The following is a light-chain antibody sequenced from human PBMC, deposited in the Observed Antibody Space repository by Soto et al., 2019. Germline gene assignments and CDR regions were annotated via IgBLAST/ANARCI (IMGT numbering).Light chain of an antibody. J-gene: IGKJ2*01. V-gene: IGKV3-20*01. CDR2: AGS. Sequence: EIVLTQSPGTVSLSVGQRATLSCRASYPVSEFYLAWYQQKPGQPPSLLIYAGSTRATGIPDRFSGSGSGTDFTLTISRLEPEDFAVYYCQQYGSSPYTFGEGTKVDIK. CDR3: QQYGSSPYT. CDR1: YPVSEFY.